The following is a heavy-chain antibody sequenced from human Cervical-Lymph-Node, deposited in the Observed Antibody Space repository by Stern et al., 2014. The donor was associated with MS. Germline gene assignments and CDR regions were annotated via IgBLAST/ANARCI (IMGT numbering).Heavy chain of an antibody. J-gene: IGHJ6*02. D-gene: IGHD3-16*01. CDR1: GGTFSSFA. V-gene: IGHV1-69*01. CDR2: IIPIDGKA. CDR3: AKGIRLYDWSDGMDV. Sequence: VQLVESGAEVKKPGSSVKVSCKASGGTFSSFAINWVRQAPGQGLEWMGGIIPIDGKANYAQRFQGRVTITADDSTSTVYMELRSLESEDTAVYYCAKGIRLYDWSDGMDVWGQGTTVTVSS.